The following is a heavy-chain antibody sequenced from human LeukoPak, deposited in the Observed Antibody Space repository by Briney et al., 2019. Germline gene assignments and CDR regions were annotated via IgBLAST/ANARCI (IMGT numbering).Heavy chain of an antibody. D-gene: IGHD2-2*01. J-gene: IGHJ4*02. CDR3: AHSEYEVLSAYYFDY. Sequence: SGPTQVNLTQTLTLTCTLSGFTLTTRGVGVGWIRQPPRKALEWLALIYWDDAERYSPSLKSRLIITKDTSKNQVVLTMTNMDPVDTVTYYGAHSEYEVLSAYYFDYWGQGTLVTVSS. V-gene: IGHV2-5*02. CDR2: IYWDDAE. CDR1: GFTLTTRGVG.